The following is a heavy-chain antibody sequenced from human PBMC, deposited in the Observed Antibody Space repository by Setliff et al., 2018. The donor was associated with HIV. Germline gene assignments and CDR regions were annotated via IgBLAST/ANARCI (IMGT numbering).Heavy chain of an antibody. Sequence: ASVKVSCKASGYTFTSYDINWVRQAPGRGLGWMGWMNPNSGSTDYAQKFQGRVTITRDTSITTAYMELSSLRSEDTAVYYCARGGFFGVAERRAFANWGQGTLVTVSS. CDR1: GYTFTSYD. CDR3: ARGGFFGVAERRAFAN. J-gene: IGHJ4*02. D-gene: IGHD3-3*01. V-gene: IGHV1-8*01. CDR2: MNPNSGST.